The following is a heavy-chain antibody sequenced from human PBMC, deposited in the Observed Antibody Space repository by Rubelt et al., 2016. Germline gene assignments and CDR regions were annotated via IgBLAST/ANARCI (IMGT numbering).Heavy chain of an antibody. D-gene: IGHD6-13*01. CDR1: GGSFIGYY. V-gene: IGHV4-34*01. CDR3: ARGSSSSWYRVSWFDP. Sequence: QVQLQQWGAGLLKPSETLSLTCAVYGGSFIGYYWSWIRQPPGKGLEWIGEINHSGSTNYNPSLKSRVTISVDTSKNQFSLKLSSVTAADTAVYYCARGSSSSWYRVSWFDPWGQGTLVTVSS. J-gene: IGHJ5*02. CDR2: INHSGST.